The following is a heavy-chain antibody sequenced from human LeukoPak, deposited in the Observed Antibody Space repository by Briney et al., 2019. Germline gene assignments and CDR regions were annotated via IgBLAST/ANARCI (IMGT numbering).Heavy chain of an antibody. J-gene: IGHJ5*02. V-gene: IGHV1-2*02. Sequence: GASVKVSCKASGYTFTGYYMHWVRQAPGQGLEWMGWINPNSGGTNYAQKFQGRVTMTRDTSISTAYMELSRLRSDDTAVYYCARAPFYYYDSSGSNWFDPWGQGTLVTVSS. D-gene: IGHD3-22*01. CDR1: GYTFTGYY. CDR3: ARAPFYYYDSSGSNWFDP. CDR2: INPNSGGT.